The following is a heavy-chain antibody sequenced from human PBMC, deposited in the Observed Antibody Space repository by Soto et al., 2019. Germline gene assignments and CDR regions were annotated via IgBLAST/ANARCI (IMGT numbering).Heavy chain of an antibody. CDR2: ISANNGST. CDR1: GYTFTSYY. Sequence: ASVKVSCKASGYTFTSYYMHWVRQAPGQGLEWMGWISANNGSTNYAQKLQGRVTMTTDTSTSTAYMELRSLRSDDTAVYYCALKGFYYYGMDVWGQGTTVTVSS. CDR3: ALKGFYYYGMDV. J-gene: IGHJ6*02. V-gene: IGHV1-18*04.